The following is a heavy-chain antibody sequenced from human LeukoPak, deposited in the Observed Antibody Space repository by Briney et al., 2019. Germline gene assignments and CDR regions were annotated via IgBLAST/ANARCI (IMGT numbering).Heavy chain of an antibody. Sequence: SETLSLTCTVSGYSISSGYYWGWIRQPPGKGLEWIGYIYYSGSTDYNPSLKSRVTISVDTSRNQFSLRLSSVTAADTAVYYCARVTGYMTEDFFDYWGQGTLVTVSS. CDR2: IYYSGST. CDR3: ARVTGYMTEDFFDY. V-gene: IGHV4-61*01. D-gene: IGHD6-13*01. J-gene: IGHJ4*02. CDR1: GYSISSGYY.